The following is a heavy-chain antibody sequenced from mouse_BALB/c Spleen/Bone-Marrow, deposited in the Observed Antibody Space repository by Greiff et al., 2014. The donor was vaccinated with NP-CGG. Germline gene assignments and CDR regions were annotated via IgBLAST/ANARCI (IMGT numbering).Heavy chain of an antibody. CDR3: ARYGNYGGFAY. D-gene: IGHD2-10*02. CDR2: IHPSDGDT. CDR1: GYSFTNYW. Sequence: QVQLQQSGAELVRPGASVKLSCKASGYSFTNYWMNWVKQRPGQGLEWIGMIHPSDGDTRLNQKFKDKATLTVDKSSSTAYIQLTRPTSEDSAVYCCARYGNYGGFAYWGQGTLVTVSA. V-gene: IGHV1-74*01. J-gene: IGHJ3*01.